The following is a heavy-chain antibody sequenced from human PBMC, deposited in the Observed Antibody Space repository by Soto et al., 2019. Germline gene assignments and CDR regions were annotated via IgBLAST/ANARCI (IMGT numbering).Heavy chain of an antibody. V-gene: IGHV3-15*01. CDR2: IQSKTDGGTT. CDR1: GFTFNNAW. D-gene: IGHD2-15*01. CDR3: TTDLVVVVAATRDAFDI. J-gene: IGHJ3*02. Sequence: EVQLVESGGGLVKPGGSLRLSCAASGFTFNNAWMSWVRQPPRKGLEWVGRIQSKTDGGTTDYAAPVKGRFTISRDDSKNTLYLQMNSLKTEDTAVYYCTTDLVVVVAATRDAFDIWGQGTMVTVSS.